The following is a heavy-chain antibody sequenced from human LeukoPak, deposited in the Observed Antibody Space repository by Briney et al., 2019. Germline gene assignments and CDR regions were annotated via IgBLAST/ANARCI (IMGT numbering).Heavy chain of an antibody. J-gene: IGHJ4*02. CDR1: GYTFTSYD. D-gene: IGHD2-15*01. Sequence: ASVKVSWKASGYTFTSYDINWVRQATGQGLEWMGWMNPNSGNTGYAQKFQGRVTMTRNTSISTAYMELSSLRSEDTAVYYCARPTYQYCSGGSCYFDYWGQGTLVTVSS. CDR2: MNPNSGNT. CDR3: ARPTYQYCSGGSCYFDY. V-gene: IGHV1-8*01.